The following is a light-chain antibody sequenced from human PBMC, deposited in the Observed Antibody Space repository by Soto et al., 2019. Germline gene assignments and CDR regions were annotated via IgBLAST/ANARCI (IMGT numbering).Light chain of an antibody. V-gene: IGLV2-14*01. CDR3: SSYTSRSTFV. CDR1: SSDVGGYNY. J-gene: IGLJ1*01. CDR2: DVS. Sequence: QPVLTQPASVSGSPGQSITISCTGSSSDVGGYNYVSWYQQHPGKAPKPMIYDVSNRPSGVSNRFSGSKSGNTASLTISGLQAEDEAVFYCSSYTSRSTFVFGSGNKVTVL.